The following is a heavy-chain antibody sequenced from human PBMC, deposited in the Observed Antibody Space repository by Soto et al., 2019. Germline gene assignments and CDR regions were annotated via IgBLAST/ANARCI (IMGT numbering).Heavy chain of an antibody. D-gene: IGHD5-18*01. CDR3: ARQRIQLWLEVGWFDP. Sequence: SETLSLTCTVSGGSISSYYWSWIRQPPGKGLEWIGYIYYSGSTYYNPSLKSRVTISVDTSKNQFSLKLSSVTAADTAVYYCARQRIQLWLEVGWFDPWGQGTLVTVSS. CDR1: GGSISSYY. V-gene: IGHV4-59*08. CDR2: IYYSGST. J-gene: IGHJ5*02.